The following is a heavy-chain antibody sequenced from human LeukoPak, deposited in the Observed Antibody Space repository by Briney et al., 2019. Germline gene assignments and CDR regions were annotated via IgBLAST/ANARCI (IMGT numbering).Heavy chain of an antibody. Sequence: GGSLRLSCAASGLTVNSNYMSWVRQAPGKGLEWVSAITTGSGYMYYTDSVKGRFTISRDNAKNSLYLQMNSLRGEDTAVYYCARAGLYSGSGLDYWGQGSLVTVSS. J-gene: IGHJ4*02. D-gene: IGHD5-12*01. CDR3: ARAGLYSGSGLDY. V-gene: IGHV3-21*01. CDR2: ITTGSGYM. CDR1: GLTVNSNY.